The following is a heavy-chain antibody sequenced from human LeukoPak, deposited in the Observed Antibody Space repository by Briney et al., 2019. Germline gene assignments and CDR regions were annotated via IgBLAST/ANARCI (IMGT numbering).Heavy chain of an antibody. CDR3: ARADNDAFDI. V-gene: IGHV1-2*02. J-gene: IGHJ3*02. CDR1: GYPFTESY. Sequence: ASVKVSCKASGYPFTESYVHWMRQAPGQRPEWMGWINPNSGGTNYAQNFQGRVTITRDMSISTVYMDLSGLTSDDTAVYYCARADNDAFDIWGQGTMVTVSS. CDR2: INPNSGGT. D-gene: IGHD1-1*01.